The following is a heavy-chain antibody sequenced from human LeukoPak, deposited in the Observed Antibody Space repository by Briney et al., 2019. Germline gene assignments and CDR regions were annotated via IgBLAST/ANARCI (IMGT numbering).Heavy chain of an antibody. J-gene: IGHJ6*02. V-gene: IGHV4-34*01. CDR3: ARDNIRSPYYYYGMDV. Sequence: SETLSLTCAVYGGSFSGYYWSWIRQPPGKGLEWIGEINHSGSTNYNPSLKSRVTISVDTSKNQFSLKLSSVTAADTAVCYCARDNIRSPYYYYGMDVWGQGTTVTVSS. D-gene: IGHD3-3*01. CDR2: INHSGST. CDR1: GGSFSGYY.